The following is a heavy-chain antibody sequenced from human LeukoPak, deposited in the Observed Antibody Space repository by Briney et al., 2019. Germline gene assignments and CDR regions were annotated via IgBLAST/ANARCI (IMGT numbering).Heavy chain of an antibody. D-gene: IGHD1-1*01. J-gene: IGHJ4*02. V-gene: IGHV3-23*01. CDR1: GFTFSRIA. Sequence: PGGSLRLSCAASGFTFSRIAMSWVRQAPGKWLEWVSAIRSNGETVYNADSVKGRFTISRDNSRQTLFLQMSSLRVEDTATYYCAKGQELDDGVFDSWGQGTLVTVSS. CDR2: IRSNGETV. CDR3: AKGQELDDGVFDS.